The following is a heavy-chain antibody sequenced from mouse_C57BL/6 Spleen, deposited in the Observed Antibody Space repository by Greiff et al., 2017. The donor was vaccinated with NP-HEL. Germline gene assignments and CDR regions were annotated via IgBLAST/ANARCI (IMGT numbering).Heavy chain of an antibody. D-gene: IGHD1-1*01. Sequence: DVQLVESGGGLVKPGGSLKLSCAASGFTFSSYTMSWVRQTPEKRLEWVATISGGGGNTYYPESVKGRSTISRDNATNTLYLQISRLRSEDAGLYYCARELLRYFDYWGQGTTLTVSS. V-gene: IGHV5-9*01. J-gene: IGHJ2*01. CDR3: ARELLRYFDY. CDR2: ISGGGGNT. CDR1: GFTFSSYT.